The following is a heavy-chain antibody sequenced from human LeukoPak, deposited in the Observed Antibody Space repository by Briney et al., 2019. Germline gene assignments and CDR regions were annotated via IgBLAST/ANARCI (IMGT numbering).Heavy chain of an antibody. CDR3: ARGSGYYRWYFDL. CDR1: GGSISSGGDY. V-gene: IGHV4-31*03. D-gene: IGHD3-22*01. CDR2: IYYTGNT. J-gene: IGHJ2*01. Sequence: PSQTLSLTCTVSGGSISSGGDYWSWIRQHPGKGLEWIGYIYYTGNTYYNSSLKSRMTISVDTPKNQFSLQLSSVTAADTAVYYCARGSGYYRWYFDLWGRGTLVTVSS.